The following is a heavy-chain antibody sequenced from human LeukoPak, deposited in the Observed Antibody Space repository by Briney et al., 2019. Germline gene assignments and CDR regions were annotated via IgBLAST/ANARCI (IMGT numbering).Heavy chain of an antibody. D-gene: IGHD3-22*01. CDR3: ARDHSSGSSGYYYG. CDR2: ISSSSSYI. V-gene: IGHV3-21*01. J-gene: IGHJ4*02. CDR1: GFTFSSYE. Sequence: GGSLRLSCAASGFTFSSYEMNWVRQAPGKGLEWVSSISSSSSYIYYADSVKGRFTISRDNAKNSLYLQMNSLRAEDTAVYYCARDHSSGSSGYYYGWGQGTLVTVSS.